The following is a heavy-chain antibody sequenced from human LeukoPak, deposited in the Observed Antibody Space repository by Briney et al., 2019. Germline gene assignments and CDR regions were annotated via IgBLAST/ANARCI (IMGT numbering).Heavy chain of an antibody. V-gene: IGHV4-59*01. J-gene: IGHJ4*02. CDR3: ARWSGTRSDY. CDR1: GGSISSYY. D-gene: IGHD1-7*01. Sequence: SETLSLTCTVSGGSISSYYWSWLRQPPGKGLEWIGYIYYSGSTNYNPSLKSRVTISVDTSKNQFSLKLSSVTAADTAVYYCARWSGTRSDYWGQGTLVTVSS. CDR2: IYYSGST.